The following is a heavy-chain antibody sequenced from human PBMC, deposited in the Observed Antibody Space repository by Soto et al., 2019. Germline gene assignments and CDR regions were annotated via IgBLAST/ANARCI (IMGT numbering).Heavy chain of an antibody. D-gene: IGHD6-13*01. CDR2: ISAYNGNT. CDR1: GYTFTSYG. J-gene: IGHJ6*02. V-gene: IGHV1-18*01. Sequence: QVQLVQSGAEVKKPGASVKVSCKASGYTFTSYGISWVRQAPGQGLEWMGWISAYNGNTNYAQKLQGRVTMTTDTSPSTAYMELRSLRSDDTAVYYCARDNVGSSSWRYYYGMDVWGQGTTVTVSS. CDR3: ARDNVGSSSWRYYYGMDV.